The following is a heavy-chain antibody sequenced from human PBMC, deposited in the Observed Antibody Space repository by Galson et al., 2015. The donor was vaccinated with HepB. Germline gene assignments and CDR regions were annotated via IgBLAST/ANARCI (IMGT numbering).Heavy chain of an antibody. CDR3: TRARESIAAGSPWGFDP. J-gene: IGHJ5*02. CDR1: GFTFGDYA. Sequence: SLRLSCAASGFTFGDYAMSWVRQAPRKGLEWVGFIRSKAYGGTTEYAASVKGRFTISRDDSKSIAYLQMNSLKTEDIAVYYCTRARESIAAGSPWGFDPWGQGTLVTVSS. CDR2: IRSKAYGGTT. V-gene: IGHV3-49*04. D-gene: IGHD6-13*01.